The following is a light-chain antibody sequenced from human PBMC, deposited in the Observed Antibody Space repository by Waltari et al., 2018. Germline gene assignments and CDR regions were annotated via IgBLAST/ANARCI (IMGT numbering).Light chain of an antibody. CDR1: NSNIGSNT. V-gene: IGLV1-44*01. CDR2: SND. J-gene: IGLJ2*01. Sequence: QSVVSQPPSASGTPGQRVTISCSGRNSNIGSNTVNWYQHLPGTAPRLLIYSNDQRPSGVPDRFSGSKSGTSASLAISGLQSEDEADYYCATWDDRLTGVLFGGGTELTVL. CDR3: ATWDDRLTGVL.